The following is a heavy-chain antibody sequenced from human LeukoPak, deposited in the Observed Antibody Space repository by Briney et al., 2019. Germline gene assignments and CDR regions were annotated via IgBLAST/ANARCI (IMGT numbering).Heavy chain of an antibody. V-gene: IGHV3-66*02. D-gene: IGHD6-13*01. CDR1: GFTVSSNY. J-gene: IGHJ4*02. CDR3: ARGSHSSSWLAFDC. Sequence: GGSLRLSCAASGFTVSSNYMSWVRQAPGKGLEWVSVIYSGGSTYYADSVKGRFTISRDNSKNTLYLQMNSLRAEDTAVYYCARGSHSSSWLAFDCWGQGTLVTVSS. CDR2: IYSGGST.